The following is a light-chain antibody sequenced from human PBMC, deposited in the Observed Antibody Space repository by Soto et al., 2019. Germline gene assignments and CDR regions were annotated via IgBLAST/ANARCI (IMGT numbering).Light chain of an antibody. CDR3: QQYDNLPPG. Sequence: DIHITKSPATVSASVGDRVTITCRASQSISSWLAWYQQKPGKAPKLLIYDASNLETGVPSRFSGSGSGTDFTFTISSLQPEDIATYYCQQYDNLPPGFGQGTKVDI. V-gene: IGKV1-33*01. CDR1: QSISSW. CDR2: DAS. J-gene: IGKJ1*01.